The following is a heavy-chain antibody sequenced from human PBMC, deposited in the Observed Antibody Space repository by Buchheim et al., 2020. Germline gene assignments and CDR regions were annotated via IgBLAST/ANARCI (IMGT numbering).Heavy chain of an antibody. CDR3: ARDSVDSSGWYYYYYGMDV. CDR2: IKQDGSEK. D-gene: IGHD6-19*01. J-gene: IGHJ6*02. CDR1: GFTFSSYW. Sequence: EVQLVESGGGLVQPGGSLRLSCAASGFTFSSYWMNWVRQAPGKGLEWVANIKQDGSEKYYVDSVKGRFTISRDNAKNSLYLQMNSLRAEDTAVYYCARDSVDSSGWYYYYYGMDVWGQGTT. V-gene: IGHV3-7*01.